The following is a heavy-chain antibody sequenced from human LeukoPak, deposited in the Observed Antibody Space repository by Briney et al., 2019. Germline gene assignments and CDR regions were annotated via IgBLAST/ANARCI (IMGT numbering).Heavy chain of an antibody. CDR2: IWDDGSNK. V-gene: IGHV3-33*01. Sequence: GGSLRLSCAASGFTFSSYGMQWVRQAPGKGLEWVAAIWDDGSNKYYADSVKGRFTISRDNSKNTLYLQMNSLRAEDTAVYYCARAEVPAAIKSGAFDIWGQGTMVTVSS. CDR1: GFTFSSYG. CDR3: ARAEVPAAIKSGAFDI. J-gene: IGHJ3*02. D-gene: IGHD2-2*01.